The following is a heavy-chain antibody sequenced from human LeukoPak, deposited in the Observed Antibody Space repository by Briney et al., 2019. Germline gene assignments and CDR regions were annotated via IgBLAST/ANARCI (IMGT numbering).Heavy chain of an antibody. CDR2: MNPNSGNT. Sequence: ASVKVSCKASGYTFTSYDINWVRQATGQGLGWMGWMNPNSGNTGYAQKFQGRVTMTRNTSISTAYMELSSLRSEDTAVYYCARGPPSPTYLYRWGQGTLVTVSS. J-gene: IGHJ4*02. V-gene: IGHV1-8*01. D-gene: IGHD2-2*02. CDR3: ARGPPSPTYLYR. CDR1: GYTFTSYD.